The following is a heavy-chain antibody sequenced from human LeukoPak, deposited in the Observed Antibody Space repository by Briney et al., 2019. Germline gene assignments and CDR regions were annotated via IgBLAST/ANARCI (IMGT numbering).Heavy chain of an antibody. CDR2: ISGSDSST. CDR3: AKSGYNRFDY. D-gene: IGHD5-24*01. CDR1: GFSVRSHW. J-gene: IGHJ4*02. Sequence: GGSLRLSCAASGFSVRSHWMSWVRQAPGKGLEWVSTISGSDSSTHYADSVKGRFTISRDNSKNTLYLQMNSLRADDTAVYYCAKSGYNRFDYWGQGTLVTVSS. V-gene: IGHV3-23*01.